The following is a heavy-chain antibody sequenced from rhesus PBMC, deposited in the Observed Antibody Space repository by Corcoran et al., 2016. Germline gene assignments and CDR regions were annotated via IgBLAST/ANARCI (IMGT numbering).Heavy chain of an antibody. CDR2: VSGSGGGT. CDR3: ARSGWTSWDNRFDV. V-gene: IGHV4-173*01. Sequence: QLQLQESGPGLVKPLETLSLTCVVSDGSISNTYWNWIRQPPGKGLEWFARVSGSGGGTDYTPPLKSRVTISRDRSKNQFSLKVNSVTAADTAVYYCARSGWTSWDNRFDVWGAGVLVTVSS. D-gene: IGHD2-39*02. CDR1: DGSISNTY. J-gene: IGHJ5-1*01.